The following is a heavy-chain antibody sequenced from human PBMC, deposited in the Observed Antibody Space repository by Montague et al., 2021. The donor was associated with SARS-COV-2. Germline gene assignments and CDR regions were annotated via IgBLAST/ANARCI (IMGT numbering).Heavy chain of an antibody. Sequence: SLRLSCAGSGFTFSNYEMNWVRQAPGKGLEWISDISSSGSTTYYIDSVKGRFTISRDNAKNSLYLQMNSLRAEDTAVYYCAREGFTGKYVEYWGQGTLVTVFS. D-gene: IGHD2-8*02. CDR3: AREGFTGKYVEY. CDR2: ISSSGSTT. V-gene: IGHV3-48*03. CDR1: GFTFSNYE. J-gene: IGHJ4*02.